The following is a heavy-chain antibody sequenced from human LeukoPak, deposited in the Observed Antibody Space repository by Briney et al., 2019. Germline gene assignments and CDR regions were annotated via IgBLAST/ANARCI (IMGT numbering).Heavy chain of an antibody. CDR2: MNPNSGNT. Sequence: ASVKVSCKASGYTFTSYDINWVRQATGQGLEWMGWMNPNSGNTGYAQKFQGRVTMTRNTSISTAYMELSSLRSEDTAVHYCAREQGGGYYLEYYMDVWGKGTTVTVSS. CDR3: AREQGGGYYLEYYMDV. V-gene: IGHV1-8*01. CDR1: GYTFTSYD. J-gene: IGHJ6*03. D-gene: IGHD3-3*01.